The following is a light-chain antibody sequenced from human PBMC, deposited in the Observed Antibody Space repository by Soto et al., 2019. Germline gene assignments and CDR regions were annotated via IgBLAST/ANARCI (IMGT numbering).Light chain of an antibody. Sequence: QAVVTQPPSVSGAPGQRVTISCTGSSSNIGTVYDVQWYQQVPGTAPKLLIYANRYRPSGVPDRFSGSKSGTSASLAITGLQAEDEADYYCQSYDSSLSGWVFGGGTKLTVL. V-gene: IGLV1-40*01. CDR1: SSNIGTVYD. CDR2: ANR. CDR3: QSYDSSLSGWV. J-gene: IGLJ3*02.